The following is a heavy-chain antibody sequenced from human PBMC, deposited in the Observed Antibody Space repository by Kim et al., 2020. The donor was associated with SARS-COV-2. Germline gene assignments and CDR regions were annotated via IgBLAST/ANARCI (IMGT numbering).Heavy chain of an antibody. J-gene: IGHJ1*01. CDR3: ARDHKNYYGSGGYLNFQH. CDR2: IIPIFGTA. V-gene: IGHV1-69*13. CDR1: GGTFSSYA. D-gene: IGHD3-22*01. Sequence: SVKVSCKASGGTFSSYAISWVRQAPGQGLEWMGGIIPIFGTANYAQKLQGRVTITADESTSTAYMELSSLRSDDTAVYYCARDHKNYYGSGGYLNFQHWGQGTLVTVSS.